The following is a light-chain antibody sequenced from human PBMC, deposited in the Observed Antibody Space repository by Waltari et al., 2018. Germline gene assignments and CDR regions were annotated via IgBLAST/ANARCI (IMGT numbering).Light chain of an antibody. CDR3: QQYENLLLT. Sequence: IQMTQSPSSLSASVGDRVTITCQASHDIGDSLNWYQQKAGQAPKLLVFDASNLRAGVPSRFSGSGSGTHFTFTISSMQPEDIATYYCQQYENLLLTFGQGTRLEI. CDR1: HDIGDS. CDR2: DAS. J-gene: IGKJ5*01. V-gene: IGKV1-33*01.